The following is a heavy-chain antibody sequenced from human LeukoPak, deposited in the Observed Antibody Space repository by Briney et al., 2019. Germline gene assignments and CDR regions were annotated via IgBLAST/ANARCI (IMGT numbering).Heavy chain of an antibody. CDR1: GASFSSSGFY. CDR3: ATYISSGGCFDP. V-gene: IGHV4-39*01. D-gene: IGHD6-13*01. Sequence: SETLSLTCTVSGASFSSSGFYWVWIRQPPGKGLEWIGNAYHSGSTYYNPSLKSRVTISVDTSNNQFSLKLSSVTATDTALYYCATYISSGGCFDPWGQGTLVIVSS. CDR2: AYHSGST. J-gene: IGHJ5*02.